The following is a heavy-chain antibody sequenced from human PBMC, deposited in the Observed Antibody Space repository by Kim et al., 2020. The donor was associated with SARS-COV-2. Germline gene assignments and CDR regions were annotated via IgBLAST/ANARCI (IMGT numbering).Heavy chain of an antibody. CDR1: GGSFSGYY. D-gene: IGHD3-10*02. V-gene: IGHV4-34*01. J-gene: IGHJ5*02. Sequence: SETLSLTCAVYGGSFSGYYWRWIRQPPGKGLEWIGEINHSGSTNYNPSLKSRVTISVDTSKNQFSLKLSSVTAADTAVYYCARVTSYVMAKAFAPWGQGTLVTVSS. CDR2: INHSGST. CDR3: ARVTSYVMAKAFAP.